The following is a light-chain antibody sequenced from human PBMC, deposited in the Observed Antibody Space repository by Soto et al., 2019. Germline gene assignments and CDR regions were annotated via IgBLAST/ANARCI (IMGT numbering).Light chain of an antibody. Sequence: QSVLTQPPSASGTPGQRVTISCSGSSSNIGSSSVNWYQQLPGTAPKLLIYNNNQWPSGVPDRFSGSKSGTSASLAISGLQSEDEADYYCAAWDVTRNGLYVFGTGTKLTVL. CDR1: SSNIGSSS. CDR3: AAWDVTRNGLYV. J-gene: IGLJ1*01. V-gene: IGLV1-44*01. CDR2: NNN.